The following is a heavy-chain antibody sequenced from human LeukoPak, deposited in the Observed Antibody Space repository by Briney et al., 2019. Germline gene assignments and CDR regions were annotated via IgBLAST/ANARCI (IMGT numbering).Heavy chain of an antibody. Sequence: ASVKVSCKASGYTFTDYHLHWARQAPGQGLEWMGWINANSGGTNYAPKFQGRVTLTRDTSISSAYMELNSLTPDDTAVYFCARLRGDFDYWGQGTLVTVSS. D-gene: IGHD3-10*01. V-gene: IGHV1-2*02. CDR2: INANSGGT. CDR3: ARLRGDFDY. CDR1: GYTFTDYH. J-gene: IGHJ4*02.